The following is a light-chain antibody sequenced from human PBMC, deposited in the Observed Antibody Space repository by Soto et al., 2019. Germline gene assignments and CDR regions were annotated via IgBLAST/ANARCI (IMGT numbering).Light chain of an antibody. Sequence: QPVLTQSPSASASLGASVTLTCTLSSGHSNYAIAWHQQQSEKGPRYLMKLNSDGRHSKLDGVPDRFSGSSFGAQRYLTISRLQSEDVGDYQWQSWGYGLVVFGGGTKLPVL. V-gene: IGLV4-69*01. J-gene: IGLJ2*01. CDR2: LNSDGRH. CDR3: QSWGYGLVV. CDR1: SGHSNYA.